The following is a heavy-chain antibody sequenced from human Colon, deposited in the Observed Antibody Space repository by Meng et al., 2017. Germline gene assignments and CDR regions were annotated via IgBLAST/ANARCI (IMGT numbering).Heavy chain of an antibody. CDR3: GGGAGWIFDF. D-gene: IGHD6-19*01. Sequence: GESLKISCAASGFTFSSYWMTWVRQAPGKGLEWVANINQDGSDIQYVGSVKGRFTISRDNARNSVFLQLSSLRAEDTAVYYCGGGAGWIFDFWGQGPLVTVSS. J-gene: IGHJ4*02. CDR1: GFTFSSYW. V-gene: IGHV3-7*01. CDR2: INQDGSDI.